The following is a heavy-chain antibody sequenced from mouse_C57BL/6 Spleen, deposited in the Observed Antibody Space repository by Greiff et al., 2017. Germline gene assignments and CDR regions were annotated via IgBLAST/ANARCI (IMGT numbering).Heavy chain of an antibody. V-gene: IGHV1-81*01. CDR1: GYTFTSYG. Sequence: VKLMESGAELARPGASVKLSCKASGYTFTSYGISWVKQRTGQGLEWIGEIYPRSGNTYYNEKFKGKATLTADKSSSTAYMELRSLTSEDSAVYFCARSGITTVLDYWGQGTTLTVSS. D-gene: IGHD1-1*01. CDR3: ARSGITTVLDY. CDR2: IYPRSGNT. J-gene: IGHJ2*01.